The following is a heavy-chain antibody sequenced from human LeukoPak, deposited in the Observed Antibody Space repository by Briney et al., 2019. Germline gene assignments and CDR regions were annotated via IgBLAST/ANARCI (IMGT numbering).Heavy chain of an antibody. V-gene: IGHV4-34*01. CDR1: GGSFSGYY. D-gene: IGHD6-19*01. CDR2: INHSGST. Sequence: SETLSLTCAVYGGSFSGYYWSWIRQPPGKGLEWIGEINHSGSTNYNPSLKSRVTISVDTSKNQFSLKLSSVTAADTAVYYCASRSELSGGWYDYWGQGTLVTVSS. CDR3: ASRSELSGGWYDY. J-gene: IGHJ4*02.